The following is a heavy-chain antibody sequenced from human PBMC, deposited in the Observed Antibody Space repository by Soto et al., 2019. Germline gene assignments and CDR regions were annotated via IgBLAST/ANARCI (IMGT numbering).Heavy chain of an antibody. J-gene: IGHJ4*02. CDR2: ISAYNGYT. CDR3: ARAVLPATAPFDY. Sequence: ASVKVSCKASGYTFTTFGISWVRQAPGQGLEWMGWISAYNGYTNYAQKLQGRVTMTTDTSTSTAYMELRSLRSDDTAVYYCARAVLPATAPFDYWGQGTLVTVSS. V-gene: IGHV1-18*01. D-gene: IGHD2-2*01. CDR1: GYTFTTFG.